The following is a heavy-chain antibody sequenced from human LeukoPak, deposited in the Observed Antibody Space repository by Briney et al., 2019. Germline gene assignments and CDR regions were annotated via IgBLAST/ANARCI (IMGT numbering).Heavy chain of an antibody. Sequence: SGPTLVKSPQTLTLTCTFSGFSLRTVGMRVSWIRKPQGKALEWLARIDWDDDKFYSTSLKTRLSISKDTSKNQVVLTMTNMDPVDAATYYCARIPPYSSGWYYFDYWGQGTLVTVSS. CDR1: GFSLRTVGMR. CDR3: ARIPPYSSGWYYFDY. CDR2: IDWDDDK. V-gene: IGHV2-70*04. D-gene: IGHD6-19*01. J-gene: IGHJ4*02.